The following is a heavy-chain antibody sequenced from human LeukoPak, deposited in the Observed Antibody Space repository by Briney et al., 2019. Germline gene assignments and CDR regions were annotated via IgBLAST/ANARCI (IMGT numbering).Heavy chain of an antibody. CDR1: GFTFSNYW. CDR2: ISSNGGST. D-gene: IGHD3-10*01. Sequence: GGSLRLSCAASGFTFSNYWMHWVRQAPGKGLEYVSAISSNGGSTYYANSVKGRFTISRDNSKNTLYLQMGSLRAEDMAVYYCARGGSRGVPIDYWGQGTLVTVSS. V-gene: IGHV3-64*01. J-gene: IGHJ4*02. CDR3: ARGGSRGVPIDY.